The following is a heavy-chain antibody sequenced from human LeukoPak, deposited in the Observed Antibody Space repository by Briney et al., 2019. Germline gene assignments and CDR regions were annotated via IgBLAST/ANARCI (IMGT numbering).Heavy chain of an antibody. V-gene: IGHV1-69*13. J-gene: IGHJ5*02. Sequence: SVTVSCKASGGTFRTTGISWLRQAPGQGPEWMGGILPMLGRGNYPQKFQGRVTISAEESTNTVYMELSGLTSDDTATYYCAKEGGTFNWFDPWGQGTLVTVSA. CDR1: GGTFRTTG. D-gene: IGHD3-16*01. CDR3: AKEGGTFNWFDP. CDR2: ILPMLGRG.